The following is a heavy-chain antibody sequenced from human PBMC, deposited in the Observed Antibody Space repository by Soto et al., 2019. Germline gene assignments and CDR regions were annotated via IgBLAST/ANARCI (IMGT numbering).Heavy chain of an antibody. Sequence: TGGSLRLSCVASGFTFSSFAMSWVRQAPGKGLEWVSAIGGSGGSTYYADSVKGRFTISRDNSKNMVYLQMNSLRAEDTAVYYCARVMRDSYFDYWGQRTLVTVSS. D-gene: IGHD2-8*01. CDR1: GFTFSSFA. J-gene: IGHJ4*02. V-gene: IGHV3-23*01. CDR3: ARVMRDSYFDY. CDR2: IGGSGGST.